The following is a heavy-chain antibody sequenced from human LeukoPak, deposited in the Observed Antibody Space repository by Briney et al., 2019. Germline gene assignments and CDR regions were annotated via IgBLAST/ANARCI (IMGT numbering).Heavy chain of an antibody. CDR3: ARDYYDFWSGYYGYYYMDV. D-gene: IGHD3-3*01. CDR2: IYYSGST. J-gene: IGHJ6*03. CDR1: GGSISSYY. V-gene: IGHV4-59*01. Sequence: PSETLSLTCTVSGGSISSYYWSWIRQPPGKGLEWIGYIYYSGSTNYNPSLKSRVTISVDTSKNQFSLKLSSVTAADTAVYYCARDYYDFWSGYYGYYYMDVWGKGTTVTVSS.